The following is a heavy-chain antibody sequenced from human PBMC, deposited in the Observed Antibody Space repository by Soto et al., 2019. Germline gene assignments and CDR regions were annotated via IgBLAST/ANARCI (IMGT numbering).Heavy chain of an antibody. CDR3: ASDPLYYDFWSGYYFNWFDP. J-gene: IGHJ5*02. D-gene: IGHD3-3*01. CDR1: GYTFTSYG. CDR2: ISAYNGNT. Sequence: ASVKVSCKASGYTFTSYGISWVRQAPGQGLEWMGWISAYNGNTNYAQKLQGRVTMTTDTSTSTAYMELRSLRSDDTAVYYCASDPLYYDFWSGYYFNWFDPWGQGTLVTVSS. V-gene: IGHV1-18*01.